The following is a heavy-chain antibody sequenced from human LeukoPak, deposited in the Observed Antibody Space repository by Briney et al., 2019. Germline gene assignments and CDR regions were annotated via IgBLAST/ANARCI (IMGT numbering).Heavy chain of an antibody. CDR3: ARDRLKSGSYYFDY. Sequence: PGGSLRLSCAASAFTFSDYSMNWVRQAPGKGREWVSYISGRSSTIYYADSVKGRFTISRDNAKSSMYLQMNSLRAEDTAVYYCARDRLKSGSYYFDYWGQGTLVTVSS. V-gene: IGHV3-48*01. J-gene: IGHJ4*02. CDR2: ISGRSSTI. CDR1: AFTFSDYS. D-gene: IGHD1-26*01.